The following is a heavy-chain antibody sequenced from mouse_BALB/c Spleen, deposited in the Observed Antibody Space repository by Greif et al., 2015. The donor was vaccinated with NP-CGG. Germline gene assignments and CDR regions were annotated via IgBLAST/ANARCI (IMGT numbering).Heavy chain of an antibody. CDR1: CFSLTSYG. V-gene: IGHV2-5*01. CDR3: AVNWDYAMYY. Sequence: VKLVESGPGLVQPSQSLSITCTVSCFSLTSYGVHWVRQSPGKGLEWLGVIWRGGSTDYNAAFMSRLSITKDNSKSQVFFKMNSLQADDTAIYYCAVNWDYAMYYWGQGASVTVSS. CDR2: IWRGGST. D-gene: IGHD4-1*02. J-gene: IGHJ4*01.